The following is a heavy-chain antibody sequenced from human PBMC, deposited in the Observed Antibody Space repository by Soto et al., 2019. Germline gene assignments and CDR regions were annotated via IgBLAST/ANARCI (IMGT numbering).Heavy chain of an antibody. CDR1: GGTFSSYT. J-gene: IGHJ4*02. CDR2: IIPILGIA. V-gene: IGHV1-69*08. D-gene: IGHD2-2*01. CDR3: ARDGFTLCSSTSCYSDDY. Sequence: QVQLVQSGAEVKKPGSSVKVSCKASGGTFSSYTISWVRQAPGQGLEWMGRIIPILGIANYAQKFQGRVTITADKSTSTAYMELSSLRSEDTAVYYCARDGFTLCSSTSCYSDDYWGQGTLVTVSS.